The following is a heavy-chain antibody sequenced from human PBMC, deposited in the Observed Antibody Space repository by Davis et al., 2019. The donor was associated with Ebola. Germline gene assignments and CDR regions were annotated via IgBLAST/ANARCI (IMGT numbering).Heavy chain of an antibody. V-gene: IGHV1-46*01. J-gene: IGHJ4*02. D-gene: IGHD3-22*01. CDR3: ARELNHYYDSSGYYEDY. Sequence: ASVKVSCKTSGGTFTNYAVNWVRQAPGQGLEWMGIINPSGGSTSYAQKFQGRVTMTRDTSTSTVYMELSSLRSEDTAVYYCARELNHYYDSSGYYEDYWGQGTLVTVSS. CDR1: GGTFTNYA. CDR2: INPSGGST.